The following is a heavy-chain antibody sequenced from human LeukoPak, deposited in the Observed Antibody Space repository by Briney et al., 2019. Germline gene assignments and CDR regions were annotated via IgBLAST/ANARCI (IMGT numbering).Heavy chain of an antibody. CDR1: GYSISSSYY. D-gene: IGHD2-2*02. J-gene: IGHJ4*02. Sequence: SETLSLTCTVSGYSISSSYYWGWIRQPPGKGLEWIGTIYYSGTTYYNPSLKSRVTISVDTSKNQFSLKLSSVTAADTAVYYCARRAGYCSGTSCYNFDYWGQGILVTVSS. V-gene: IGHV4-39*01. CDR2: IYYSGTT. CDR3: ARRAGYCSGTSCYNFDY.